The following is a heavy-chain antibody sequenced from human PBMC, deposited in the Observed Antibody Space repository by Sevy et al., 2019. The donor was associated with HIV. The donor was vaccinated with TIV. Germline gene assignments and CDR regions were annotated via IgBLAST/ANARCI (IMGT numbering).Heavy chain of an antibody. J-gene: IGHJ4*02. CDR1: GFTFTDYA. CDR3: ARVGAARRGYYFDS. V-gene: IGHV3-30-3*01. Sequence: GGSLRLSCAASGFTFTDYAMHWVRQAPGKGLEWVAVISFNGGTKNYADSLKGRFTISRDNSKNILYLEMNSLRPEDTALYYCARVGAARRGYYFDSLGPGTLVTVSS. CDR2: ISFNGGTK. D-gene: IGHD6-6*01.